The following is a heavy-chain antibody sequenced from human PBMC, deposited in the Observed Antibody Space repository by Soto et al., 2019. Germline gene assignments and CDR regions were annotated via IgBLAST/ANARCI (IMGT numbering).Heavy chain of an antibody. V-gene: IGHV3-48*02. CDR2: ITIRTGNV. J-gene: IGHJ4*01. CDR1: EFTISECS. CDR3: VRDRDLYRDMFHADL. D-gene: IGHD3-10*02. Sequence: PGGSLRLSCEASEFTISECSMNWVRQAPWKGLEWLAYITIRTGNVLYADSVRGRFTISADNAENSVILQMNSLRDEDSAVYFCVRDRDLYRDMFHADLWGQGTLVTVS.